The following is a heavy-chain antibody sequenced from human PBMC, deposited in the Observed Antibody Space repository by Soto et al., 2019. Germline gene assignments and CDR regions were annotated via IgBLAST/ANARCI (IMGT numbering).Heavy chain of an antibody. Sequence: GGSLRLSCAASGFTFRSYAMSWVRQAPGKGLEWVSAISGSGGSTYYADSVKGRFTISRDNSKNTLYLQMNSLRAEYTVVFYIAKDLDIMVRGGAYNGIDVWGQGTTVTVPS. CDR1: GFTFRSYA. D-gene: IGHD3-10*01. V-gene: IGHV3-23*01. CDR2: ISGSGGST. J-gene: IGHJ6*02. CDR3: AKDLDIMVRGGAYNGIDV.